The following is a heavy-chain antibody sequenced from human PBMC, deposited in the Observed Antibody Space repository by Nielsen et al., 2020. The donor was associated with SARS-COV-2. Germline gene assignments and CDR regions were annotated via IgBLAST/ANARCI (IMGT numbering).Heavy chain of an antibody. D-gene: IGHD6-19*01. J-gene: IGHJ4*02. Sequence: GESLKISCTASGFTFGDYAMHWVRQAPGKGLEWVGFIRSKAYGGTTEYAASVKGRFTISRDDSKSIAYLQMNSLKTEDTAVYYCTGSGLWGQGTLVTVSS. CDR2: IRSKAYGGTT. CDR1: GFTFGDYA. V-gene: IGHV3-49*04. CDR3: TGSGL.